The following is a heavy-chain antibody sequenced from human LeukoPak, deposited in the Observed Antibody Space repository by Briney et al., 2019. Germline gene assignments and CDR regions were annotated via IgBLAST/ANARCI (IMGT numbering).Heavy chain of an antibody. CDR1: GFTFSSYE. V-gene: IGHV3-30*04. CDR2: ISYDGSNK. J-gene: IGHJ4*02. CDR3: ARGRQAFDY. Sequence: PGGSLRLSCAASGFTFSSYEMNWVRQAPGKGLEWVAVISYDGSNKYYADSVKGRFTISRDNSKNTLYLQMNSLRAEDTAVYYCARGRQAFDYWGQGTLVTVSS.